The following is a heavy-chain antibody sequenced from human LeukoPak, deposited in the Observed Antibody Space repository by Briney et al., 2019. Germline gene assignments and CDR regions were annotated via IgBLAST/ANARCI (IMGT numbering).Heavy chain of an antibody. CDR3: AREMLAAAGFNWFDP. Sequence: SETLSLTCTVSGGSISSYYWSWIRQPPGKGLEWIGYIYYSGSTNYNPSLKSRVTISVDTSRNQFSLKLSSVTAADTAVYYCAREMLAAAGFNWFDPWGQGTLVTVSS. V-gene: IGHV4-59*01. J-gene: IGHJ5*02. CDR1: GGSISSYY. D-gene: IGHD6-13*01. CDR2: IYYSGST.